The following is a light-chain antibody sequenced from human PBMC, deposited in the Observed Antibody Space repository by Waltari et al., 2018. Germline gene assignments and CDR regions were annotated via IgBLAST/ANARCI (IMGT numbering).Light chain of an antibody. Sequence: DIVLTQSPATLSLSPGERATLSCRASQSVSRYLAWYQQKPGQAPRLLIYDASNRATGIPARFSGSGSGTDFTLTISSLEPEDFAVYYCQQRGNWPPFTFGQGTKLEIK. CDR3: QQRGNWPPFT. V-gene: IGKV3-11*01. CDR2: DAS. CDR1: QSVSRY. J-gene: IGKJ2*01.